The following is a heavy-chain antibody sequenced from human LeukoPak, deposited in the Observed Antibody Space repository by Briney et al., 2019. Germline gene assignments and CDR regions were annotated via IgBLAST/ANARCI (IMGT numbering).Heavy chain of an antibody. CDR2: INHSGIT. D-gene: IGHD4-17*01. J-gene: IGHJ2*01. Sequence: SETLSLTCGVYGGSFSDYYWSWIRQPPGKGLEWIGEINHSGITNYNPSLKSRVTMSLDTSRKQFALTLRSLTAADTAVYFCARRRDGDYSTAYFDLWGRGTPVTVSS. CDR3: ARRRDGDYSTAYFDL. CDR1: GGSFSDYY. V-gene: IGHV4-34*01.